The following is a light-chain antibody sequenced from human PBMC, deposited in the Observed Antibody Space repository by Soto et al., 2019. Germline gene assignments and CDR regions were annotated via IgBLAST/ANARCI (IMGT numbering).Light chain of an antibody. V-gene: IGKV3-11*01. J-gene: IGKJ4*02. Sequence: EIVLTQSPATLSLSPGERATLSCRASQFINTYVAWYQHRPGQGPRLLIYEASKRATGIPARFSGSGSGTDFTLTISSLEPEDFGIYYCQQRHTWHTPFGGGAQVEI. CDR2: EAS. CDR3: QQRHTWHTP. CDR1: QFINTY.